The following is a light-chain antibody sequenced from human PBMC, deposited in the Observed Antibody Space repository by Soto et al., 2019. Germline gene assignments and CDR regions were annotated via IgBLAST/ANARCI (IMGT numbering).Light chain of an antibody. J-gene: IGKJ5*01. V-gene: IGKV3-15*01. CDR1: QDVSSH. Sequence: EIVMTQSPATLSESPGGRVIVSCRASQDVSSHVAWYQQKPGQAPRLLIYGASTRAFGIPARFSGSGSGTQFTLAISSLQSEDSAIYYCQQYNNWPAAITFGQGTRLEI. CDR2: GAS. CDR3: QQYNNWPAAIT.